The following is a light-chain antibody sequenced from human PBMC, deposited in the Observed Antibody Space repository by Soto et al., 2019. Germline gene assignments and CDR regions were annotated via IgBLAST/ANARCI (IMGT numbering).Light chain of an antibody. CDR3: QQYGGSLIT. V-gene: IGKV3-20*01. Sequence: EVVLPTSPVTLSLSPGERATLSCRASQSFRGLLAWYQQKPGQAPRLLIYDAYNRATGIPPRFSGSGSGTDFTLTISRLEPEDSAVYYCQQYGGSLITFGQGTRLEI. CDR2: DAY. CDR1: QSFRGL. J-gene: IGKJ5*01.